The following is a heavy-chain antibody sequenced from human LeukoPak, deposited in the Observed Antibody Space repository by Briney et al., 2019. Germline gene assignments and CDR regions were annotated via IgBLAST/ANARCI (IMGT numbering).Heavy chain of an antibody. CDR2: IYYSGST. D-gene: IGHD6-19*01. V-gene: IGHV4-39*07. CDR3: ARGCSRQWLVRSKFYFDY. J-gene: IGHJ4*02. Sequence: WIRQPPGKGLEWIGSIYYSGSTYYNPSLKSRVTISVDTSKNQFSLKLSSVTAADTAVYYCARGCSRQWLVRSKFYFDYWGQGTLVTVSS.